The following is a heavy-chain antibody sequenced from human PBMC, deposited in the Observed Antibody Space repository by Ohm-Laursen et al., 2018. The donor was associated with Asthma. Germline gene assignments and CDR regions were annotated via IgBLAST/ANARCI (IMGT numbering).Heavy chain of an antibody. CDR2: ISYDGSNK. V-gene: IGHV3-30*03. J-gene: IGHJ4*02. CDR3: ARVSLVITKRASDY. CDR1: GFTFSSYG. Sequence: SLRLSCAASGFTFSSYGMHWVRQAPGKGLEWVAVISYDGSNKYYADSVKGRFTISRDNSKNTLYLQMNSLRAEDTAVYYCARVSLVITKRASDYWGQGTLVTVSS. D-gene: IGHD3-22*01.